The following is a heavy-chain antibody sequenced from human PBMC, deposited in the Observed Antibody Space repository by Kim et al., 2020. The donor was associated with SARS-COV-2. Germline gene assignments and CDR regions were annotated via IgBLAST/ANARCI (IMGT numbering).Heavy chain of an antibody. D-gene: IGHD3-3*01. CDR1: GGSISSGGYY. V-gene: IGHV4-31*03. CDR2: IYYSGST. Sequence: SETLSLTCTVSGGSISSGGYYWSWIRQHPGKGLEWIGCIYYSGSTYYNPSLKSRVTISVDTSKNQFSLKLSSVTAADTAVYYCARALILITIFGVVGPFDYWGQGTLVTVSS. CDR3: ARALILITIFGVVGPFDY. J-gene: IGHJ4*02.